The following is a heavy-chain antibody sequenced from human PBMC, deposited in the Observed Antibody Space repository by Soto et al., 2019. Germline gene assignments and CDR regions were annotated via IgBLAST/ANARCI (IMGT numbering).Heavy chain of an antibody. Sequence: ASVKVSCKASGYTFTTYTMHWVRQAPGQRLEWMGWINAGNGNTKYSQKFQGRVTITRDTSASTAYMELSSLRSEDTAVYYCAIKIPDYYDTSGFKDAFDSWGQGTMVTVSS. CDR3: AIKIPDYYDTSGFKDAFDS. J-gene: IGHJ3*02. CDR2: INAGNGNT. D-gene: IGHD3-22*01. CDR1: GYTFTTYT. V-gene: IGHV1-3*01.